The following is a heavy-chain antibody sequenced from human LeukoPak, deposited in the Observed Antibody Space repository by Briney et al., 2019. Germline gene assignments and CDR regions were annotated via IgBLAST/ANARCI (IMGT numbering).Heavy chain of an antibody. Sequence: SETLSLTCTVSGGPISSNYWSWIRQPPGKGLEWIGYIYNSGSANYNPSLKSRVTMSVDTSKHQFSLKLSSVTAADTAVYYCARLARDSSGYDRFDYWGQGTLVTVSS. J-gene: IGHJ4*02. V-gene: IGHV4-59*01. CDR2: IYNSGSA. CDR3: ARLARDSSGYDRFDY. CDR1: GGPISSNY. D-gene: IGHD3-22*01.